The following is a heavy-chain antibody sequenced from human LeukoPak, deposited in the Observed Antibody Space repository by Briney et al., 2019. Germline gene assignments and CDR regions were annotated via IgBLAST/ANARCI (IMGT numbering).Heavy chain of an antibody. J-gene: IGHJ4*02. Sequence: PGGSLRLSCAASAFTFDDYAMHSVRQAPGKGLECVSGISWNGGSIAYADSVKGRFTISRDNAKNSLYMQMNSLRAEDTAVYYCARRSSSGWSPDYFDYWGQGTLVTVSS. V-gene: IGHV3-9*01. CDR2: ISWNGGSI. D-gene: IGHD6-19*01. CDR1: AFTFDDYA. CDR3: ARRSSSGWSPDYFDY.